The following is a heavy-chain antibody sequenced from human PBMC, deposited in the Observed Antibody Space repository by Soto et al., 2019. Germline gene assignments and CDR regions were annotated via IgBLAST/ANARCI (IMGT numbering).Heavy chain of an antibody. J-gene: IGHJ6*02. V-gene: IGHV3-74*01. CDR1: GFTFSSYW. CDR2: IISGGTRV. Sequence: GGSLRLSCAASGFTFSSYWMHWVRQVPGKGLVWVSRIISGGTRVTYADSVKGRFTIARDNAKNTLYLEMHSLTAEDTAVYYCARERTSKGGKDVWGQGTTVTVSS. CDR3: ARERTSKGGKDV.